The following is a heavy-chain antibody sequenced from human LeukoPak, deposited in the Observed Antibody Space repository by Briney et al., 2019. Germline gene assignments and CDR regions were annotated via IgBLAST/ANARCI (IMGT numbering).Heavy chain of an antibody. V-gene: IGHV4-4*07. CDR1: GGSISSYY. Sequence: SETLSLTCTVSGGSISSYYWSWIRQPAGKGLEWIGRIYTSGSTNYNPSLKSRVTMSVDTSKNQFSLKLSSVTAADTAVYYCARDRKGGGDGYNRPFDYWGQGTLVTVSS. CDR3: ARDRKGGGDGYNRPFDY. D-gene: IGHD2-21*01. J-gene: IGHJ4*02. CDR2: IYTSGST.